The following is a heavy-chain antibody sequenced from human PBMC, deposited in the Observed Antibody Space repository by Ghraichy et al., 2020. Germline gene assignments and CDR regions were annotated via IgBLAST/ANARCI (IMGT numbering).Heavy chain of an antibody. Sequence: GGSLRLSCAASGFTFSIYSMNWVRQAPGKGLEWIAYITSDTKTIKYADSVKGRFTISRDNAKNSLYLQMSSLRPEDTAMYYCARSDEYSVDNWGHGTLVTAYS. CDR1: GFTFSIYS. J-gene: IGHJ4*01. D-gene: IGHD5-18*01. CDR3: ARSDEYSVDN. CDR2: ITSDTKTI. V-gene: IGHV3-48*01.